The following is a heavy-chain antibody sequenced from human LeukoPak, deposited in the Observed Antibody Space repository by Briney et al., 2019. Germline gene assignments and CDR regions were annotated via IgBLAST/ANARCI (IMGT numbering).Heavy chain of an antibody. CDR2: ISAYDGNT. J-gene: IGHJ3*02. CDR1: GYTFTSYG. D-gene: IGHD3-22*01. Sequence: GASVKVSCKASGYTFTSYGISWVRQAPGQGLEWMGWISAYDGNTYYAQKLQGRVTMTTDTSTSTAYMELRSLRSDDTAVYYCARVDYYDSSYAFDIWGQGTMVTVSS. V-gene: IGHV1-18*01. CDR3: ARVDYYDSSYAFDI.